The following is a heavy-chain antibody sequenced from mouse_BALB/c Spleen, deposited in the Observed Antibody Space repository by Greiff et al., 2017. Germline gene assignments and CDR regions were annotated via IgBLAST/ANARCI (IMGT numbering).Heavy chain of an antibody. CDR3: ASIYDGYSNYAMDY. CDR1: GDSITSGY. Sequence: EVQLVESGPSLVKPSQTLSLTCSVTGDSITSGYWNWIRKFPGDKLEYMGYISYSGSTYYNPSLKSRISITRDTSKNQYYLQLNSVTTEDTATYYCASIYDGYSNYAMDYWGQGTSVTVSS. J-gene: IGHJ4*01. D-gene: IGHD2-3*01. V-gene: IGHV3-8*02. CDR2: ISYSGST.